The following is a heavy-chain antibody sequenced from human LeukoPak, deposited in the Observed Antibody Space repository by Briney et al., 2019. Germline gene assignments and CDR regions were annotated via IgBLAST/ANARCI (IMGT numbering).Heavy chain of an antibody. D-gene: IGHD3-10*01. J-gene: IGHJ5*02. CDR1: GFTFSSYG. V-gene: IGHV3-30*02. Sequence: QPAGSLRLSCAASGFTFSSYGMHWVRQAPGKGLEWVAFIRYDGSNKYYADSVKGRFTISRDNSKNTLYLQMNSLRAEDTAVYYCAKALSLWFGELVFDPWGQGTLVTVSS. CDR3: AKALSLWFGELVFDP. CDR2: IRYDGSNK.